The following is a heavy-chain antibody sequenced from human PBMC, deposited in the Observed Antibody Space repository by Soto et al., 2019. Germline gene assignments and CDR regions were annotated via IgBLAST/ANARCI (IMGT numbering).Heavy chain of an antibody. CDR3: ARGRVDIVATGGDYYYGMDV. V-gene: IGHV1-69*13. D-gene: IGHD5-12*01. CDR1: GGTFSSYA. CDR2: IIPIFGTA. Sequence: SVKVSCKASGGTFSSYAISWVRQAPGQGVEWMGGIIPIFGTANYAQKFQGRVTITADESTSTAYMELSSLRSEDTAVYYCARGRVDIVATGGDYYYGMDVWGQGTTVTVSS. J-gene: IGHJ6*02.